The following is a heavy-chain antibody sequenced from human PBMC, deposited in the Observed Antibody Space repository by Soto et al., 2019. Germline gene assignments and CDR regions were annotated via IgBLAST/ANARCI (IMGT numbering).Heavy chain of an antibody. CDR3: ARGMSTPGIDW. CDR2: INQDGSQK. J-gene: IGHJ4*02. D-gene: IGHD2-15*01. Sequence: GGSLRLSCAASGFSFSTYWMNWRRQAPGKGLEWVANINQDGSQKSFVDSVKGRFTISRDNAKNSLYLQMDSLGAEDTAVYFCARGMSTPGIDWWGQGILVTVSS. V-gene: IGHV3-7*03. CDR1: GFSFSTYW.